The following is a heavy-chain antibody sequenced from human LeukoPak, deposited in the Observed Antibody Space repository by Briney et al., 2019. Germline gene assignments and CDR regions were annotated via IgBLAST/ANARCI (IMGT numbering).Heavy chain of an antibody. D-gene: IGHD3-22*01. CDR3: ARGDQRYYYDSSGYYSY. V-gene: IGHV1-2*06. J-gene: IGHJ4*02. Sequence: ASVKVSCKASGYTFIDYYMQWVRQAPGQGLEWMGRINPNSGGTNYAQKFQGRVTMTRDTSISTAYMELSRLRSDDTAVYYCARGDQRYYYDSSGYYSYWGQGTLVTVSS. CDR1: GYTFIDYY. CDR2: INPNSGGT.